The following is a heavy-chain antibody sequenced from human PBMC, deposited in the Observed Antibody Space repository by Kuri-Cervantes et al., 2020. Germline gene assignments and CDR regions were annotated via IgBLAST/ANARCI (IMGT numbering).Heavy chain of an antibody. Sequence: ASVKVSCKASGYTFTSYGISWVRQAPGQGLEWMGWISAYNGDTNYAQKLQGRVTMTTDTSTSTAYMELSSLRSEDTAVYYCARARTHSSPGYFDYWGQGTLVTVSS. CDR2: ISAYNGDT. D-gene: IGHD6-13*01. J-gene: IGHJ4*02. V-gene: IGHV1-18*01. CDR1: GYTFTSYG. CDR3: ARARTHSSPGYFDY.